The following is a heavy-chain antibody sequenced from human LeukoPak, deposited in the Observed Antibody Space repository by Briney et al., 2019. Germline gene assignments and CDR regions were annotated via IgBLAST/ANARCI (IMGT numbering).Heavy chain of an antibody. D-gene: IGHD3-3*01. CDR2: IYYSWST. V-gene: IGHV4-59*08. J-gene: IGHJ5*02. CDR1: GGSISSYY. Sequence: SETLSLTCTVSGGSISSYYWSWIRQPPGKGLGWVGYIYYSWSTNYNPSLKSRVTLSVDTYKNQFSLKLSSVTAADTAVYYCARLYYDFWSGSNWFDPWGQGTLVTVSS. CDR3: ARLYYDFWSGSNWFDP.